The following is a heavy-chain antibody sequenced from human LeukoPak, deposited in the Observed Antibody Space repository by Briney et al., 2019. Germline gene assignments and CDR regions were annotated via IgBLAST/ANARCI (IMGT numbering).Heavy chain of an antibody. CDR1: GYTFTDYY. D-gene: IGHD4-17*01. CDR2: SNTRTGGA. CDR3: ARLGLTVTSDIDW. V-gene: IGHV1-2*02. Sequence: ASVKVSCKATGYTFTDYYLYWVRQAPGQGPEWMGWSNTRTGGAIYAQKFQGRVTMTRDTSISTVYLDLNSLRSDDTAVYYCARLGLTVTSDIDWWGQGTLVTVSS. J-gene: IGHJ4*02.